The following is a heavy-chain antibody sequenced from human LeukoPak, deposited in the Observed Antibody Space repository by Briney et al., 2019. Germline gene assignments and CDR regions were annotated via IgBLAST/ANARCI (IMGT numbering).Heavy chain of an antibody. CDR2: INPNSGGT. D-gene: IGHD3-22*01. CDR3: ARAWYYYDSSGRDWLLLRGLFDY. V-gene: IGHV1-2*02. Sequence: ASVKVSCKASGYTFTGYYMHWVRQAPGQGLEWMGWINPNSGGTNYAQKFQGRVTMTRDTSISTAYMELSRLRSDDTAVYYCARAWYYYDSSGRDWLLLRGLFDYWGQGTPVTVSS. CDR1: GYTFTGYY. J-gene: IGHJ4*02.